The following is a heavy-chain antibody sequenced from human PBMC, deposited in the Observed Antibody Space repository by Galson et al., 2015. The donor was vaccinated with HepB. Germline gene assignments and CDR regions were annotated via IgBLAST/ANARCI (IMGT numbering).Heavy chain of an antibody. CDR1: GGIFNSYA. CDR3: ARLGYCTSPNCYHLDY. CDR2: IVPIVGTA. V-gene: IGHV1-69*13. D-gene: IGHD2-2*01. Sequence: SVKVSCKASGGIFNSYAISWVRQAPGQGLEWMGGIVPIVGTAKYAQKFQGRVTITADASTSTAYMELSSLRSEDTAVFYCARLGYCTSPNCYHLDYWGQGSLVTVSS. J-gene: IGHJ4*02.